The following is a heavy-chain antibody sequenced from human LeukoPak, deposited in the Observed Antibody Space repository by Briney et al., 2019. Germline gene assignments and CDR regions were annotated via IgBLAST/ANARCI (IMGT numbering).Heavy chain of an antibody. D-gene: IGHD5-24*01. V-gene: IGHV3-7*05. J-gene: IGHJ4*02. Sequence: GGSLRLSCVASGFSFGSYRMAWVRQAPGKGLEWVANMKHDGIEKYHVDSVKGRFTISRDNTKNSLYLHMSSLRVEDTAVYYCAREGREGYNYPVLDFWGQGILVTVSS. CDR1: GFSFGSYR. CDR2: MKHDGIEK. CDR3: AREGREGYNYPVLDF.